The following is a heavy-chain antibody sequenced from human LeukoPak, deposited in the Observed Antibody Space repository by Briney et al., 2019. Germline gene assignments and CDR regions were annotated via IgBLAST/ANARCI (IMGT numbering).Heavy chain of an antibody. CDR2: VPSDGSNK. CDR3: AKGSKLLRGLIDY. V-gene: IGHV3-30*02. D-gene: IGHD3-10*01. CDR1: GFTFSDFG. J-gene: IGHJ4*02. Sequence: PGGSLRLSCTASGFTFSDFGMHWVRQAPGKGLEWVAVVPSDGSNKYYVDSVKGRLTVSRDNSKNTLYMEMSSLRPEDTAVYYCAKGSKLLRGLIDYWGQGTLVTVTS.